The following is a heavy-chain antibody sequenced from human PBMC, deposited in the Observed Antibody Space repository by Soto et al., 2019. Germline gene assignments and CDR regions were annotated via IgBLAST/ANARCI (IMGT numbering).Heavy chain of an antibody. J-gene: IGHJ5*02. Sequence: QVQVMESGGGVVQPGRSLRLSCAASGFSFNSYGMHWVRQAPGKGLEWVAIISYDGRNKYYADSVKGRFTISRDSPRNTLYLEMNSLRAEDTAVYYCAKGGSSSARYFDAWGQGALVTVSS. CDR2: ISYDGRNK. CDR3: AKGGSSSARYFDA. D-gene: IGHD6-6*01. CDR1: GFSFNSYG. V-gene: IGHV3-30*18.